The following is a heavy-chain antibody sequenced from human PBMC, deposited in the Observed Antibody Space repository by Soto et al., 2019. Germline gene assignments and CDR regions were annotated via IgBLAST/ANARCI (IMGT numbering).Heavy chain of an antibody. V-gene: IGHV1-3*01. J-gene: IGHJ6*02. CDR3: ARGDSTDCSNGVCSFFYNHDMDV. D-gene: IGHD2-8*01. CDR2: INAGNGNT. Sequence: GASVKVSCKASGYVFSGYAIHWVRQAPGQRPEWMGWINAGNGNTKYSQKFQGRVTITADESTSTAYMELSSLRSDDTAIYYCARGDSTDCSNGVCSFFYNHDMDVWGQGTTVTVSS. CDR1: GYVFSGYA.